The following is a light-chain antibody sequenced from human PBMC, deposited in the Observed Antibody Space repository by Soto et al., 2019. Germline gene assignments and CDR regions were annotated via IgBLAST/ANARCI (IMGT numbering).Light chain of an antibody. J-gene: IGKJ3*01. Sequence: DIQMTQSPSSLSASVGDRVTITCRASQSISNYLNWYQQRPGKAPKLLINAASSLQSGVPSRFSGSGSGTDFTLTISSLQPEDFATYYCQQTYSIPFTFGHGTKVDIK. CDR1: QSISNY. V-gene: IGKV1-39*01. CDR3: QQTYSIPFT. CDR2: AAS.